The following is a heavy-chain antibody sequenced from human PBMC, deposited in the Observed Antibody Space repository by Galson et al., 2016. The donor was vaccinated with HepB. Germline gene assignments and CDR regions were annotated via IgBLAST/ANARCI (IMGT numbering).Heavy chain of an antibody. Sequence: SVKVSCKASGYSLTNYAMHWVRQAPGQWLEWMGWINADNGNTKYSEKFQGRVTMTGDTSANTAYMELSSLKSEDTAVYYCARVNSLKLNGLDVWGQGTTVTVAS. CDR1: GYSLTNYA. V-gene: IGHV1-3*01. CDR3: ARVNSLKLNGLDV. D-gene: IGHD3-10*01. J-gene: IGHJ6*02. CDR2: INADNGNT.